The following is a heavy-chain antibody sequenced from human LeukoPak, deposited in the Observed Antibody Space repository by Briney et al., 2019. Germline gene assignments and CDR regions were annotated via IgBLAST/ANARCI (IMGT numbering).Heavy chain of an antibody. J-gene: IGHJ1*01. CDR1: GYTFTSYD. CDR2: MNPNSGNT. CDR3: ARGVRKVVPAAITTAEYFQH. Sequence: ASVKVSCKASGYTFTSYDINWVRQATGQGLEWMGWMNPNSGNTGYAQKFQGRVTITRDTSISTAYMELSRLRSDDTAVYYCARGVRKVVPAAITTAEYFQHWGQGTLVTVSS. V-gene: IGHV1-8*03. D-gene: IGHD2-2*01.